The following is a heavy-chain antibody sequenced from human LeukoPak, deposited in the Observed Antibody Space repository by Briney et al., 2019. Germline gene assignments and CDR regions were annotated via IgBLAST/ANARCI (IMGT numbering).Heavy chain of an antibody. J-gene: IGHJ4*02. CDR1: GFTFSSYD. D-gene: IGHD5-18*01. CDR2: ISYDGSNK. V-gene: IGHV3-30-3*02. CDR3: AKLRGGGYSYGLFDY. Sequence: GGSLRLSCAASGFTFSSYDIHWVRQAPGKGLEWVAVISYDGSNKYYADSVKGRFTISRDNSKNTLYLQMNSLRAEDTAVYYCAKLRGGGYSYGLFDYWGQGTLVTVSS.